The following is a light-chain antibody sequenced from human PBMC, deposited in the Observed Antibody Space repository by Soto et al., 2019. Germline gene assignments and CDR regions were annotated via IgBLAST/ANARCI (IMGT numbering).Light chain of an antibody. CDR1: QGIGDT. CDR3: QQYYDWPIT. Sequence: EIVMTQSPATLSVSPGEGATLSCRASQGIGDTLAWYQQKPGQTPRLLIYDASNRATGIPARFSGSGSGTDFTLTISSLHSEDFAVYYCQQYYDWPITFGQGTRLEIK. CDR2: DAS. V-gene: IGKV3D-15*01. J-gene: IGKJ5*01.